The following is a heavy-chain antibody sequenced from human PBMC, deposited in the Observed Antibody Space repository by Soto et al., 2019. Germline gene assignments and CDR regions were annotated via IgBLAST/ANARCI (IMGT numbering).Heavy chain of an antibody. CDR3: AKDLGAVPATGDGFEY. CDR1: GFTFSSYT. V-gene: IGHV3-23*01. D-gene: IGHD2-21*02. Sequence: GGSLRLSCAASGFTFSSYTISWARQAPWKGLEWVSTISGSGRSTYYADSVKGRFTISRDNSRTTLYLQMNSLRAEDTAVYYCAKDLGAVPATGDGFEYWGQGTIVTVSS. J-gene: IGHJ4*02. CDR2: ISGSGRST.